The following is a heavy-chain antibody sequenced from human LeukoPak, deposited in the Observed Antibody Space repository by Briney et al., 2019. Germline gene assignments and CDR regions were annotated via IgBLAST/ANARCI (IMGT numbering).Heavy chain of an antibody. D-gene: IGHD3-3*01. CDR1: GYTFTGYY. J-gene: IGHJ4*02. CDR2: INPNSGGT. Sequence: RASVKVSCKASGYTFTGYYMHWVRQAPGQGLEWMGWINPNSGGTNYAQKFQGRVTMTRDTSISTAYMELSRLRSDDTAVYYCQRVTIFGVVIDFDYWGQGTLVAVSS. CDR3: QRVTIFGVVIDFDY. V-gene: IGHV1-2*02.